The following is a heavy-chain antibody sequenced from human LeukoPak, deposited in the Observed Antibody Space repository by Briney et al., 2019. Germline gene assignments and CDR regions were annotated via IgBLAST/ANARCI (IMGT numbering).Heavy chain of an antibody. J-gene: IGHJ4*02. CDR2: IKQDGSKK. CDR3: TRVGYIDEGIDY. CDR1: GFPFSSYW. V-gene: IGHV3-7*04. Sequence: GGSLRLSCVASGFPFSSYWMTWVRQAPGKGLEWVANIKQDGSKKSYVDSVKGRFTISRDNAKNSLYLQMNSLRAEDTAIYYCTRVGYIDEGIDYWGQGTLVTVFS. D-gene: IGHD5-24*01.